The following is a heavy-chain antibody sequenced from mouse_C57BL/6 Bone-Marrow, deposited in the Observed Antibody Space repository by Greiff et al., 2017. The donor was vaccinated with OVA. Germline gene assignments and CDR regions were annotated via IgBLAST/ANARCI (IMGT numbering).Heavy chain of an antibody. V-gene: IGHV5-17*01. CDR3: ARGGYYPAWFAY. J-gene: IGHJ3*01. D-gene: IGHD2-3*01. Sequence: DVMLVESGGGLVKPGGSLKLSCAASGFTFSDYGMHWVRQAPEKGLEWVAYISSGSSTIYYADTVKGRFTLSRDNAKNTLFLQMTSLRSEDTAVYYCARGGYYPAWFAYWGQGTLVTVSA. CDR1: GFTFSDYG. CDR2: ISSGSSTI.